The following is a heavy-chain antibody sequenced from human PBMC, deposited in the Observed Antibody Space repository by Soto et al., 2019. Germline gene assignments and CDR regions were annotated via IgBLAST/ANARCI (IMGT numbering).Heavy chain of an antibody. V-gene: IGHV4-31*03. J-gene: IGHJ6*02. Sequence: SETLSLTCTVSGGSISSGGYYWSWIRQHPGKGLEWTGYIYYSGSTYYNPSLKSRVTISVDTSKNQFSLKLSSVTAADTAVYYCAREVVVVPAAIYDGMDVWGQGTTVTVSS. D-gene: IGHD2-2*01. CDR2: IYYSGST. CDR3: AREVVVVPAAIYDGMDV. CDR1: GGSISSGGYY.